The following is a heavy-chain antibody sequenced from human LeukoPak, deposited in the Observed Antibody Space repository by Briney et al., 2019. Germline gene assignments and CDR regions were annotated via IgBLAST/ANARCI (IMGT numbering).Heavy chain of an antibody. CDR1: GYTFTSYY. CDR3: ARNPVTTKYFDY. CDR2: INPSGGST. D-gene: IGHD4-17*01. Sequence: GASVKVSCKASGYTFTSYYMHWVRQAPGQGLEWMGIINPSGGSTRYAQKFQGRVTMTRDTSTSTVYMELSSLRSEDTAVYYCARNPVTTKYFDYWGQGTLVIVSS. J-gene: IGHJ4*02. V-gene: IGHV1-46*01.